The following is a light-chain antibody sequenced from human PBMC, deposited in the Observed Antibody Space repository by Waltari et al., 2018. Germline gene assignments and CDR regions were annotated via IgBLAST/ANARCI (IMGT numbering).Light chain of an antibody. J-gene: IGKJ1*01. V-gene: IGKV3-20*01. Sequence: EIVLTQSPGTLSLSPGERATLSCRASQTTFRTLAWYQQKPGQAPRLLIYGAYTRATGIPDRFSGSGSGTDFSLTISGLDPEDFAVYYCQHYVRLPVTFGQGTKVEIK. CDR2: GAY. CDR1: QTTFRT. CDR3: QHYVRLPVT.